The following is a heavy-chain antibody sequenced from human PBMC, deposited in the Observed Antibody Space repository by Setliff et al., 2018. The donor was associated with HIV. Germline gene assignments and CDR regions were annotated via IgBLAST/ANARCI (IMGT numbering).Heavy chain of an antibody. CDR2: ITPRGAT. J-gene: IGHJ5*02. D-gene: IGHD1-1*01. Sequence: PSETLSLTCAVYGGSVSGHYWGWFRQPPGKGLEWIGEITPRGATNYLPSLKSRVTMSLDTSTNQFSLKMTSVTAADTALYYCSNWNTTIDEDAWGQGTLVTVSS. CDR1: GGSVSGHY. V-gene: IGHV4-34*01. CDR3: SNWNTTIDEDA.